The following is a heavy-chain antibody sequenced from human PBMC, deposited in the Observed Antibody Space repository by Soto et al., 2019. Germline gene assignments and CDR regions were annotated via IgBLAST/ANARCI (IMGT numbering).Heavy chain of an antibody. D-gene: IGHD5-12*01. CDR3: AKRLNIGYDLPLYFDY. J-gene: IGHJ4*02. CDR2: ISGSGGST. CDR1: GFTFSSYA. V-gene: IGHV3-23*01. Sequence: EVQLLESGGGLVQPGGSLRLSCAASGFTFSSYAMSWVRQAPGKGLEWVSAISGSGGSTYYADSVKGRFTISRDNSKNTLYVQMNSLRAEDTAVYYCAKRLNIGYDLPLYFDYWGQGTLVTVSS.